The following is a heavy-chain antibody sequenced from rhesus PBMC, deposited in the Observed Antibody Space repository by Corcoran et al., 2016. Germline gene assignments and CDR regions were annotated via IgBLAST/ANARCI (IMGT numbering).Heavy chain of an antibody. D-gene: IGHD5-24*01. Sequence: QVQLQESGPGVVKPSETLSLTCAVSGGSISDSYRWSWIRQPPGKGMEWIGYIYGSSTSNNSNPSLKRPATCPKDTAKNQCALKLSSVTAADTAVYYCARDGYSNPFDYWGQGVLVTVSS. V-gene: IGHV4S10*01. J-gene: IGHJ4*01. CDR2: IYGSSTSN. CDR1: GGSISDSYR. CDR3: ARDGYSNPFDY.